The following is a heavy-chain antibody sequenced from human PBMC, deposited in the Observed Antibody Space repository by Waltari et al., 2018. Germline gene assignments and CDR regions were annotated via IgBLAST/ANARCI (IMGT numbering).Heavy chain of an antibody. D-gene: IGHD4-17*01. J-gene: IGHJ4*02. Sequence: EVQLVESGGGLVQPGGSLRLSCAASGFTFSSYAMSWVRQAPGKGLGWVSSITAGGDTTYYADSVKGRFTISRDNSKNTLYLQMNSLRAEDTALYYCAKDQVGSVTTFYYWGQGTLVSVSS. V-gene: IGHV3-23*04. CDR2: ITAGGDTT. CDR3: AKDQVGSVTTFYY. CDR1: GFTFSSYA.